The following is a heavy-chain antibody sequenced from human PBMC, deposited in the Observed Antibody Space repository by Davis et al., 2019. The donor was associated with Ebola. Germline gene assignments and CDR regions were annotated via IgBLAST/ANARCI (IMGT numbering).Heavy chain of an antibody. J-gene: IGHJ4*02. CDR3: AREGDYVWDAYFDY. Sequence: GGSLRLSCAASGFTFSSYAMHWVRQAPGKGLEWVAVISYDGSNKYYADSVKGRFTISRDNSKNTLYLQMNSLRAEDTAVYYCAREGDYVWDAYFDYWGQGTLVTVSS. V-gene: IGHV3-30-3*01. D-gene: IGHD3-16*01. CDR2: ISYDGSNK. CDR1: GFTFSSYA.